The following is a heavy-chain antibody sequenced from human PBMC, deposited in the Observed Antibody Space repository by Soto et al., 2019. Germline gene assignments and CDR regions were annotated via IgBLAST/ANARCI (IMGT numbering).Heavy chain of an antibody. CDR1: GFTFSSYT. V-gene: IGHV3-30-3*01. J-gene: IGHJ4*02. D-gene: IGHD5-18*01. CDR3: ARDQVEMETAFDD. CDR2: ISSDGSNK. Sequence: QVHLVESGGGVVQPGRSLRLSCAASGFTFSSYTMHWVRQAPGQGLEWMAVISSDGSNKYYADSVKGRFTISRDNSKNTLYLQMNSLRAEDTAVYFCARDQVEMETAFDDWGQGTLVTVSS.